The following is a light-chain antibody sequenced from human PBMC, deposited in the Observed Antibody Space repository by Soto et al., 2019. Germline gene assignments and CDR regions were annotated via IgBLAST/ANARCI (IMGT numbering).Light chain of an antibody. CDR3: SSSTSSSTLEV. CDR1: SSDVGGYNY. CDR2: DVS. J-gene: IGLJ1*01. Sequence: QSVLTQPASVSGSPGQSITISCTGTSSDVGGYNYVSWYQQHPGKAPKLMIYDVSNRPSGVSNRFSGSKSGNTASLTISGLQAEDEADYYCSSSTSSSTLEVFGTGTKVPVL. V-gene: IGLV2-14*01.